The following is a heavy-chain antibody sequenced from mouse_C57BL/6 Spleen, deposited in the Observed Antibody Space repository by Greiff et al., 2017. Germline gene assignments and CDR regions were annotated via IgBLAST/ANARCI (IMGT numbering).Heavy chain of an antibody. CDR1: GYAFSSSW. J-gene: IGHJ4*01. Sequence: QVQLKESGPELVKPGASVKISCKASGYAFSSSWMNWVKQRPGKGLEWIGRIYPGDGDTNYNGKFKGKATLTADKSSSTAYMQLSSLTSEDSAVYFCASGCLYAMDYWGQGTSVTVSS. V-gene: IGHV1-82*01. CDR2: IYPGDGDT. D-gene: IGHD2-2*01. CDR3: ASGCLYAMDY.